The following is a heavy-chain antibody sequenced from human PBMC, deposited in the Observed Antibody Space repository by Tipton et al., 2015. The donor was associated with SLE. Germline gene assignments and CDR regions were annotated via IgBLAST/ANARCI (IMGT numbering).Heavy chain of an antibody. Sequence: LRLSCTVSGGSISSGSYYWSRIRQPPGKGLEWIGYIYYSGSTNYNPSLKSRVTISVDTSKNQFSLRLNSVTAADTAVYYCARGISYGDWFDYWGQGTLVTVSS. D-gene: IGHD4-17*01. CDR1: GGSISSGSYY. CDR3: ARGISYGDWFDY. V-gene: IGHV4-61*01. J-gene: IGHJ4*02. CDR2: IYYSGST.